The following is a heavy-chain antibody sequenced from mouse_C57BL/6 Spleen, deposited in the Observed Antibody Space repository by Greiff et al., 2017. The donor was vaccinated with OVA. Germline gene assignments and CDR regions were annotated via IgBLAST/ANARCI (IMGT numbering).Heavy chain of an antibody. CDR2: IYPGSGST. D-gene: IGHD1-1*01. J-gene: IGHJ3*01. CDR3: ARGRGSSPAWFAY. V-gene: IGHV1-55*01. CDR1: GYTFTSYW. Sequence: QVQLQQPGAELVKPGASVKMSCKASGYTFTSYWITWVKQRPGQGLEWIGDIYPGSGSTNYHEKFKSKATLTVDTSSSTAYMQLSSLTSEDAAVYYGARGRGSSPAWFAYWGQGTLVTVSA.